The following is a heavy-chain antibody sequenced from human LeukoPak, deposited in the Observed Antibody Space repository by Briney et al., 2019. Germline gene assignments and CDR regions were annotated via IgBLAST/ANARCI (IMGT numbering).Heavy chain of an antibody. CDR2: IYYSGST. CDR1: GDSISGYY. Sequence: SETLSLTCTVSGDSISGYYWSWIRQPPGKGLEWIGYIYYSGSTNYNPFLKSRVTISVDTSKNQFSLKLSTVTAADTAVYFCAGRSRSGWYYDYWGQGTLVTVSS. V-gene: IGHV4-59*01. J-gene: IGHJ4*02. CDR3: AGRSRSGWYYDY. D-gene: IGHD6-19*01.